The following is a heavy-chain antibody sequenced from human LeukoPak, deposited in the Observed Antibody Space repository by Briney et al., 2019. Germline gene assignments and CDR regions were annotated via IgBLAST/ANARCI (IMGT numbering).Heavy chain of an antibody. D-gene: IGHD1-1*01. CDR1: GYTFTDYY. V-gene: IGHV1-2*02. Sequence: ASVKVSCKASGYTFTDYYMHWVRQAPGQGLEWMGWINPNSGGTNYAQKFQGRVTMTRDTSISTAYMELSRLRSDDTAVYYCARNFNWNDGWDFDYWGQGTLVTVSS. J-gene: IGHJ4*02. CDR3: ARNFNWNDGWDFDY. CDR2: INPNSGGT.